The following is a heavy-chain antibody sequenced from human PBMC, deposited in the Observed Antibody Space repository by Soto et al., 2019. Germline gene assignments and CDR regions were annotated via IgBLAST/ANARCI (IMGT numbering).Heavy chain of an antibody. J-gene: IGHJ4*02. CDR2: ISSNGGST. D-gene: IGHD2-15*01. V-gene: IGHV3-64D*06. CDR1: GFTFSSYA. CDR3: VKSPPAPPLYCSGGSCRHY. Sequence: GGSLRLSCSASGFTFSSYAMHWVRQAPGKGLEYVSAISSNGGSTYYADSVKGRFTISRDNSKNTLYLQMSSLRAEDTAVYYCVKSPPAPPLYCSGGSCRHYWGQGTLVTVYS.